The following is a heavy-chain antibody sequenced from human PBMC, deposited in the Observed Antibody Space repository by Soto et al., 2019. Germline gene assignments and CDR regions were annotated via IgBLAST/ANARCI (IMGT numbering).Heavy chain of an antibody. Sequence: GGSLRLSCAASGFTFSSYAMHWVRQAPGKGLEWVAVISYDGSNKYYADSVKGRFTISRDNSKNTLYLQMNSLRAEDTAVYYCARDPLSGSSGRADYFDYWGQGTLVTVSS. CDR3: ARDPLSGSSGRADYFDY. D-gene: IGHD6-19*01. CDR1: GFTFSSYA. J-gene: IGHJ4*02. V-gene: IGHV3-30-3*01. CDR2: ISYDGSNK.